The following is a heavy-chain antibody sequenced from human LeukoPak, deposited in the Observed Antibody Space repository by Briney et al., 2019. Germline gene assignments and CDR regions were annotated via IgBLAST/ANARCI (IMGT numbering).Heavy chain of an antibody. CDR2: IRYDGSNK. D-gene: IGHD1-26*01. CDR3: ARDQSVGATEIDY. Sequence: GGSLRLSCAASGFTFSSYGMHWVRQAPGKGLEWVAFIRYDGSNKYYADSVKGRFTISRDNSKNTLYLQMNSLRAEDTAVYYCARDQSVGATEIDYWGQGTLVTVSS. J-gene: IGHJ4*02. CDR1: GFTFSSYG. V-gene: IGHV3-30*02.